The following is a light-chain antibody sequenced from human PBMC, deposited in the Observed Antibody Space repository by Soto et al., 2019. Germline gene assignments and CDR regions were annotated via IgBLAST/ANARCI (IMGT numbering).Light chain of an antibody. CDR2: GAS. CDR1: QSVSSSY. Sequence: ENVLKQSPGTLSLSPGERATLSCRASQSVSSSYLAWYQQKPGQAPRLLIYGASSRATGIPARFSGSGSGTDFTLTISSLEPEDFAVYYCQQRSNWPSTFGQGTRLEI. CDR3: QQRSNWPST. V-gene: IGKV3D-20*02. J-gene: IGKJ5*01.